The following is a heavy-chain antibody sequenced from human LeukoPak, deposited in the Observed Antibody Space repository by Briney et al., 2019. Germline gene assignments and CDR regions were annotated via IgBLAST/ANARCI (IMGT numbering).Heavy chain of an antibody. V-gene: IGHV4-59*08. CDR1: GGSIGTYY. CDR2: IYHTGTT. CDR3: ARSPGLGYSGGSCHFDY. Sequence: SETLSLTCSVSGGSIGTYYWSWIRQPPGKGLEYLGYIYHTGTTSCNPSLKSRVTISVDTSKNQFSLRLSSVTAADTALYYCARSPGLGYSGGSCHFDYWGQGILVTVSS. J-gene: IGHJ4*02. D-gene: IGHD2-15*01.